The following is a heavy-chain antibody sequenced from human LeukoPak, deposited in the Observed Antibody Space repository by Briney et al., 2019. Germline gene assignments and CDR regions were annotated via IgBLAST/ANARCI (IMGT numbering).Heavy chain of an antibody. Sequence: ASVKVSYKASGGTFTSYAISWVRQAPGQGLEWMGGIIPIFGTANYAQKFQGRVTITTDESTSTAYMALSSLRSEDTAVYYCARTYCSSTSCSLLGDAFDIWGQGTMVTVSS. CDR2: IIPIFGTA. V-gene: IGHV1-69*05. CDR1: GGTFTSYA. CDR3: ARTYCSSTSCSLLGDAFDI. D-gene: IGHD2-2*01. J-gene: IGHJ3*02.